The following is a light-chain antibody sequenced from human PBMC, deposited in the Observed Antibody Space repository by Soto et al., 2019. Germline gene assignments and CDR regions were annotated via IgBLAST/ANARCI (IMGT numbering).Light chain of an antibody. V-gene: IGLV1-44*01. J-gene: IGLJ3*02. CDR2: IND. CDR1: SSNIGRNA. Sequence: QAVVTQPPSASGTPGQRVTISCSGSSSNIGRNAVNWYQQLPGMAPRLLIYINDQRPSGVPDRFSGSKSGTSASLAISGLQSEDEADYYCAAWDDSLNGLWVFGGGTKLTVL. CDR3: AAWDDSLNGLWV.